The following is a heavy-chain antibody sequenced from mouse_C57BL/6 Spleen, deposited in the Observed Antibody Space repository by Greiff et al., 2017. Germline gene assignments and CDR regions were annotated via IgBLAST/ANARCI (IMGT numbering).Heavy chain of an antibody. J-gene: IGHJ1*03. Sequence: DVKLVESEGGLVRPGSSMKLSCTASGFTFSDYYMAWVRQVPEKGLEWVANINYAGSGTYYLDSLKSRFIISRDNAKNILYLQMSSLKSEDTATYYCAREGDYYGSSADWYFEVWGTGTTVTVSS. D-gene: IGHD1-1*01. CDR1: GFTFSDYY. CDR3: AREGDYYGSSADWYFEV. CDR2: INYAGSGT. V-gene: IGHV5-16*01.